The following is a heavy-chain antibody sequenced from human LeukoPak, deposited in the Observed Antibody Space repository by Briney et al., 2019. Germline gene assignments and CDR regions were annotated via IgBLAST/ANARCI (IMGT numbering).Heavy chain of an antibody. D-gene: IGHD1-26*01. J-gene: IGHJ4*02. Sequence: PGGSLRLSCAASGFTFSSYEMNWVRQAPGKGLEWVSYISSSGRTTYYADSVKGRFTISRDNAKNSLYLQMNSLRAEDTAVYYCARVSGTYFDYWGQGTLVTVSS. CDR1: GFTFSSYE. CDR3: ARVSGTYFDY. V-gene: IGHV3-48*03. CDR2: ISSSGRTT.